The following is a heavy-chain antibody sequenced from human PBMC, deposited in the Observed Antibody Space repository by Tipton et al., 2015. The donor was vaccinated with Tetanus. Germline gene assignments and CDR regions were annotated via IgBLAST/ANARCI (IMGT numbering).Heavy chain of an antibody. CDR3: ARAPNRRSRADDF. J-gene: IGHJ4*02. Sequence: QLVQSGPEMKKPGSSVKVSCKASGGTFTNYALSWVRQAPGQGLEWVGGITPIFGTTNSAPKFQGRVTITADESKNTAYMELSSLKSEDTAVYYWARAPNRRSRADDFWGQGTQITVSS. D-gene: IGHD1-14*01. CDR1: GGTFTNYA. V-gene: IGHV1-69*01. CDR2: ITPIFGTT.